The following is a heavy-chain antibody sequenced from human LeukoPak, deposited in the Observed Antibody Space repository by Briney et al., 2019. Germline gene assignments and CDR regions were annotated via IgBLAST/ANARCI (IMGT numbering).Heavy chain of an antibody. V-gene: IGHV3-7*01. Sequence: GGALRLSCSASQLTFSRYLMSWVRQAPGKGLEWVANINQDGSEKHYVDSVKGRFTISRDNAKNSLYLQMNSLRAEDTAVYFCARELGTDGGSWGQGTLVTVSS. CDR2: INQDGSEK. CDR1: QLTFSRYL. D-gene: IGHD3-16*01. CDR3: ARELGTDGGS. J-gene: IGHJ4*02.